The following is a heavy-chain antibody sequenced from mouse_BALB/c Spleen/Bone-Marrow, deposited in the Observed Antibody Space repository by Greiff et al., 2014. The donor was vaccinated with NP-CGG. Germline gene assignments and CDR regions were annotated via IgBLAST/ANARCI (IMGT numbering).Heavy chain of an antibody. CDR2: IYPSTGYT. Sequence: QVQLQQSGAELAKPWASVKMACKASGYTFTSYWVHWVKQRPGQGLEWIGYIYPSTGYTEYNQKFKDKATLTADKSSSTAYMQLSSLTSEDSAVYYCARPPYYYGSSYDAMDYWGQGTSVTVSS. CDR1: GYTFTSYW. D-gene: IGHD1-1*01. J-gene: IGHJ4*01. CDR3: ARPPYYYGSSYDAMDY. V-gene: IGHV1-7*01.